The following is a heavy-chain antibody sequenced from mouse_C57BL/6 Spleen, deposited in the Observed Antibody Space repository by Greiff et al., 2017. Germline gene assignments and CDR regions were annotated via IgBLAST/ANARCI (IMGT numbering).Heavy chain of an antibody. CDR3: AASMVTTRDYAMDY. CDR2: IDTSDSYT. V-gene: IGHV1-59*01. CDR1: GYTFTSYW. D-gene: IGHD2-2*01. Sequence: QVQLQQSGAELVRPGTSVKLSCKASGYTFTSYWMHWVKQRPGQGLEWIGVIDTSDSYTNYNQKFKGKATLTVDTSTSTAYMQLSSLTSDDSAFYYCAASMVTTRDYAMDYWGQGTSVTVSS. J-gene: IGHJ4*01.